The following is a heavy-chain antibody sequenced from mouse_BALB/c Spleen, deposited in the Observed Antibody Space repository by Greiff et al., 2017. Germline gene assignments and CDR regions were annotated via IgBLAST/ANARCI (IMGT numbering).Heavy chain of an antibody. CDR1: GYSITSDYA. J-gene: IGHJ1*01. CDR3: ARYYYGSSHLWYFDV. V-gene: IGHV3-2*02. CDR2: ISYSGST. Sequence: EVQRVESGPGLVKPSQSLSLTCTVTGYSITSDYAWNWIRQFPGNKLEWMGYISYSGSTSYNPSLKSRISITRDTSKNQFFLQLNSVTTEDTATYYCARYYYGSSHLWYFDVWGAGTTVTVSS. D-gene: IGHD1-1*01.